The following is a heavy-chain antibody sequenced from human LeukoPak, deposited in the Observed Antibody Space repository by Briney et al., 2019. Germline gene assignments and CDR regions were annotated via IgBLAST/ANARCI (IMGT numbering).Heavy chain of an antibody. CDR3: ARLRGLGLFDY. J-gene: IGHJ4*02. D-gene: IGHD3/OR15-3a*01. CDR2: ISTYNVNT. V-gene: IGHV1-18*01. Sequence: GASVKVSCKASGYTFTGFGISWLRQAPGQGLEWMGWISTYNVNTNYAQKFQGRVTMTTDTSTSTAYMELRSLRSDDTAVYYCARLRGLGLFDYWGQGTLVTVSS. CDR1: GYTFTGFG.